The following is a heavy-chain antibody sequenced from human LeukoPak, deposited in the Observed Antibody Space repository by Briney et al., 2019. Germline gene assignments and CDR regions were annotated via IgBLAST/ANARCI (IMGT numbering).Heavy chain of an antibody. CDR2: ISSSSSYI. D-gene: IGHD6-13*01. Sequence: GGCLRLSCAASGFTFSSYSMKGVPQAPGKGLEWVSSISSSSSYIYYADSVKGRFTTSRDNAKNSLYLQMNSLRAEDTAVYYCARGGAAAGSFDYWGQGTLVTVSS. V-gene: IGHV3-21*01. J-gene: IGHJ4*02. CDR1: GFTFSSYS. CDR3: ARGGAAAGSFDY.